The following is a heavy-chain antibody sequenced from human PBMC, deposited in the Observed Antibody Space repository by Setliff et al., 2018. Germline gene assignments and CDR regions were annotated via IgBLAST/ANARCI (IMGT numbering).Heavy chain of an antibody. CDR2: ISGYYNKT. Sequence: ASVKVSCKTSGFVFITYAITWVRQAPGQGLEWMGWISGYYNKTNYAEKFQGRVTMTTDTSTTTVYMEVASLRSDDTAVYYCVRGPGPSVVVAMPFDRWGQGTLVTVSS. CDR1: GFVFITYA. V-gene: IGHV1-18*01. CDR3: VRGPGPSVVVAMPFDR. J-gene: IGHJ4*02. D-gene: IGHD5-12*01.